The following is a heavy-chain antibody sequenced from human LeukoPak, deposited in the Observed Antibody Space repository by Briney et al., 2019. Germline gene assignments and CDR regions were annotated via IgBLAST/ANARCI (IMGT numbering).Heavy chain of an antibody. J-gene: IGHJ4*02. CDR3: AGHLRLVTAFDY. D-gene: IGHD3-9*01. CDR1: GGSISSSNW. V-gene: IGHV4-4*02. CDR2: IYHSGST. Sequence: SETLSLTCAVSGGSISSSNWWSWVRQPPGKGLEWIGEIYHSGSTNYDPSLKSRVTISVDKSKNQSSLKLSSVTAADTAVYYCAGHLRLVTAFDYWGQGTLVTVSS.